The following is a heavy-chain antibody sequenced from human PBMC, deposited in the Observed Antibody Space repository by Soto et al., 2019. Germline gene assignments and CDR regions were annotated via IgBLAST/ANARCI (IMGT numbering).Heavy chain of an antibody. V-gene: IGHV1-18*01. J-gene: IGHJ6*02. Sequence: QVQLVQSGPEVRKPGASVKVSCEASGYTFTTSGISWVRQVPGQGLEWMGWISTYNGDTNSAQNFQGRVFMTADTSTGTAYMELMSLKSDDTAVYYCARQGSWPYYYYGLDVWGQGTTVTVSS. CDR2: ISTYNGDT. CDR1: GYTFTTSG. D-gene: IGHD1-26*01. CDR3: ARQGSWPYYYYGLDV.